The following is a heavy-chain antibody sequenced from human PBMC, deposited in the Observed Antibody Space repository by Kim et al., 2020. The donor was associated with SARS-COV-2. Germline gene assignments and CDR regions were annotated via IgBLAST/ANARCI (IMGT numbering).Heavy chain of an antibody. V-gene: IGHV3-74*01. D-gene: IGHD1-26*01. Sequence: YADAVKGRSTISRDNAKNTLYLQRNSLRAEDTALYYWARRQISVGSWYFDLWGRGTLVTVSS. CDR3: ARRQISVGSWYFDL. J-gene: IGHJ2*01.